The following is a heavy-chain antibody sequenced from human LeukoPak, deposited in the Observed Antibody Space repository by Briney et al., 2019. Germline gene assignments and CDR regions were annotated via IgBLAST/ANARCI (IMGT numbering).Heavy chain of an antibody. Sequence: GGSLRLSCAASGFTFSSYSMNWVRQAPGKGLEWVANIKQDGSEKYYVDSVKGRFTISRDNAKNSLYLQMNSLRAEDTAVYYCARDSSLNDYDVYWGQGTLVTVSS. CDR3: ARDSSLNDYDVY. V-gene: IGHV3-7*01. CDR1: GFTFSSYS. CDR2: IKQDGSEK. J-gene: IGHJ4*02.